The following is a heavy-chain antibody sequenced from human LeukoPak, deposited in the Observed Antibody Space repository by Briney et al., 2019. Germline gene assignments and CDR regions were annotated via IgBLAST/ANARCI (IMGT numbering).Heavy chain of an antibody. Sequence: SETLSLTCAVYGGSFTGYYWSWIRQPPGKGLEWIGEGDHTGGTKYNPSLKSRFTISADSSKNQFSLKWYSVTAADTGLYYCAKNGQRGFSFDPWGQGTLVIVAS. CDR3: AKNGQRGFSFDP. J-gene: IGHJ5*02. V-gene: IGHV4-34*01. CDR1: GGSFTGYY. D-gene: IGHD2-8*01. CDR2: GDHTGGT.